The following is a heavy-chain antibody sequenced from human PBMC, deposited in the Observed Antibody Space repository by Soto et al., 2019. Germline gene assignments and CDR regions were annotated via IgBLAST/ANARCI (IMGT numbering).Heavy chain of an antibody. CDR1: GFTFSSYA. CDR2: ISYDGSNK. Sequence: QVQLVESGGGVVQPGRSLRLSCAASGFTFSSYAMHWVRQAPGKGLEWVAVISYDGSNKYYADSVKGRFTISRDNSKNTLYLQMNSLRAEDTAVYYCARGLGSSVRGVIPSGYWGQGTLVTVSS. CDR3: ARGLGSSVRGVIPSGY. J-gene: IGHJ4*02. D-gene: IGHD3-10*01. V-gene: IGHV3-30-3*01.